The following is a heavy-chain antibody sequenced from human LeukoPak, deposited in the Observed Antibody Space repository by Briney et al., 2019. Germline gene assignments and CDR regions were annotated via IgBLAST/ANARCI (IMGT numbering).Heavy chain of an antibody. CDR1: GYTFTGYY. CDR3: ARERRGTMVRGDPLNWFDP. J-gene: IGHJ5*02. V-gene: IGHV1-2*02. CDR2: INPNSGGT. Sequence: ASVKVSCKASGYTFTGYYMHWVRQAPGQGLEWMGWINPNSGGTNYAQRFQGRVTMTRDTSISTAYMELSRLRSDDTAVYYCARERRGTMVRGDPLNWFDPWGQGTLVTVSS. D-gene: IGHD3-10*01.